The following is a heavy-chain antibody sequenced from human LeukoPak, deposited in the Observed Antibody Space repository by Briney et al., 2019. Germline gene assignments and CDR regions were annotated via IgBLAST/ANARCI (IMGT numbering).Heavy chain of an antibody. CDR1: GGSISGSSYY. D-gene: IGHD5-24*01. J-gene: IGHJ4*02. CDR2: IYYSGST. V-gene: IGHV4-39*02. Sequence: KPSETLSPTCTVSGGSISGSSYYWDWIRQPPGKGLEWIGTIYYSGSTYYNSSLKSRATISVDTSKNQFSLRLNSVTAADTAVYYCARDGYNPIDYWGQGTLVSVSS. CDR3: ARDGYNPIDY.